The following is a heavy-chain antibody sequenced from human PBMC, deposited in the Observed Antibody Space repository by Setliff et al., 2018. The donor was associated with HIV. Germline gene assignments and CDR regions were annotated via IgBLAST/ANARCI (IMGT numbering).Heavy chain of an antibody. CDR1: GFTFSNAW. V-gene: IGHV3-15*01. Sequence: PGGSLRLSCAASGFTFSNAWMSWVRQVPGKGLEWVGRIKSKTDGGTTDYAVPVKGRFTISRDDSKNTLYLQMNSLKTEDTAVYYCTTVLIWFGEFTDYWGQGTLVTVSS. J-gene: IGHJ4*02. CDR2: IKSKTDGGTT. CDR3: TTVLIWFGEFTDY. D-gene: IGHD3-10*01.